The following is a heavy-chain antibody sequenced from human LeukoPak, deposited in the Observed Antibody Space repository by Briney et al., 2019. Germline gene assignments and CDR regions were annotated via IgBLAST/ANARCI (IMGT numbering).Heavy chain of an antibody. J-gene: IGHJ4*02. CDR3: ATSTVTTYYFDY. V-gene: IGHV3-23*01. Sequence: GGSLRLSCAASGFTFSSYAMIWVRQAPGKGLEWVSVISGGGGSTYYADSVKGRFTISRDNSKNTLYLQMNSLRAEDTAVYHCATSTVTTYYFDYWGQGTLVTVSS. CDR2: ISGGGGST. D-gene: IGHD4-17*01. CDR1: GFTFSSYA.